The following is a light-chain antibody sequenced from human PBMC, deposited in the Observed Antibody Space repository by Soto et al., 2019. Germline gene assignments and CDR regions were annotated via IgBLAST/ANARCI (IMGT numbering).Light chain of an antibody. J-gene: IGLJ3*02. V-gene: IGLV1-51*02. CDR1: SSNIGNKY. CDR2: EDN. CDR3: GTWDTSLSAWV. Sequence: QAVVTQPPSVSAAPGQKVTISCSGSSSNIGNKYVSWYQQLPGTAPKLLIYEDNKRPSGIPDRFSGSKSGTSATLGITGLQTGDEADYYCGTWDTSLSAWVFGGGTQLTV.